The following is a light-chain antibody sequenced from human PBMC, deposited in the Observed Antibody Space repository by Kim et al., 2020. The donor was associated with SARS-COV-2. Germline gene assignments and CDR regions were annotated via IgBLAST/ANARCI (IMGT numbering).Light chain of an antibody. V-gene: IGKV3-11*01. CDR2: DAS. Sequence: VLTQSPAILSLSPGERGTLSCRASQSVSDELAWYQQKAGQPPRLLIYDASHSVSGIPRRFSGSGSGTDFTLTISSLEPEDVAVYYCQQRSTWPYTFGQGTKLEI. CDR1: QSVSDE. CDR3: QQRSTWPYT. J-gene: IGKJ2*01.